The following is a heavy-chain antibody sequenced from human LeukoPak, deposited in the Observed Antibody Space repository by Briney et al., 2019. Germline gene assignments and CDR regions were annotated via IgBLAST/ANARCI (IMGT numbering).Heavy chain of an antibody. CDR1: GFTFSSYS. CDR3: ARDKSGYDFGNWFDP. J-gene: IGHJ5*02. Sequence: GGSLRLSCAASGFTFSSYSMNWVRQAPGKELEWVSSISSSSSYIYYADSVKGRFTISRDNAKNSLYPQMNSLRAEDTAVYYCARDKSGYDFGNWFDPWGQGTLVTVSS. D-gene: IGHD5-12*01. V-gene: IGHV3-21*01. CDR2: ISSSSSYI.